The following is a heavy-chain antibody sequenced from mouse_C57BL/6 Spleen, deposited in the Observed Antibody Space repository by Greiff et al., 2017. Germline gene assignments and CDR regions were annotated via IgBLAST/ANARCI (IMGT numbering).Heavy chain of an antibody. CDR3: TRGGLLLRRGYAKDY. CDR1: GYTFTDYE. D-gene: IGHD2-3*01. Sequence: QVQLKQSGAELVRPGASVTLSCKASGYTFTDYEMHWVKQTPVHGLEWIGAIAPETGGTAYNQKFKGKAILTADKSSSTAYMELRSLTSEDSAVYYCTRGGLLLRRGYAKDYWGQGTSVTVSS. CDR2: IAPETGGT. V-gene: IGHV1-15*01. J-gene: IGHJ4*01.